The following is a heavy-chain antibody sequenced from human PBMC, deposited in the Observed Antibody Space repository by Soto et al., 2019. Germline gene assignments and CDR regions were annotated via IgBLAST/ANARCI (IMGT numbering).Heavy chain of an antibody. Sequence: EVQLLDSGGGLVQPGGSLRLSCAASGFTFSNYAMTWVRQGPGKGLEWVSGISGSDGRSYYADSVKGRFTISRDNSKSTLYLQMNSLRAEDTAVYYCAKAYFVWSSEQPYYFDYWGQGTLVTVPS. CDR3: AKAYFVWSSEQPYYFDY. D-gene: IGHD3-16*01. CDR1: GFTFSNYA. CDR2: ISGSDGRS. V-gene: IGHV3-23*01. J-gene: IGHJ4*02.